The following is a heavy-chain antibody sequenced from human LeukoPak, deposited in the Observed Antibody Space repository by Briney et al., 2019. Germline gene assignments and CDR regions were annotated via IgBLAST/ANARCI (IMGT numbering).Heavy chain of an antibody. CDR1: GFTVSSNY. V-gene: IGHV3-53*01. CDR2: IYAGGTT. D-gene: IGHD6-13*01. CDR3: ARQLRVGTAAGFDY. Sequence: PGGSLRLSCAASGFTVSSNYMNWVRQAPGKGLEWVSVIYAGGTTYYADSVKGRFTISRDNSKNTLFLQMNSLRAEGTAVYYCARQLRVGTAAGFDYWGRGTLVTVSS. J-gene: IGHJ4*02.